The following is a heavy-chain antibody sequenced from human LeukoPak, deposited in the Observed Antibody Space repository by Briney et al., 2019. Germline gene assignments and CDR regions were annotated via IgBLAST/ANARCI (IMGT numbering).Heavy chain of an antibody. D-gene: IGHD5-12*01. CDR1: GGTFSSYA. CDR3: ARDSGYEWSGFDY. Sequence: SVKVSCKASGGTFSSYAISWARQAPGQGLEWMGGIIPIFGTADYAQKFQGRVTITADESTSTAYMELSSLRSEDTAVYYCARDSGYEWSGFDYWGQGTLVTVSS. V-gene: IGHV1-69*01. CDR2: IIPIFGTA. J-gene: IGHJ4*02.